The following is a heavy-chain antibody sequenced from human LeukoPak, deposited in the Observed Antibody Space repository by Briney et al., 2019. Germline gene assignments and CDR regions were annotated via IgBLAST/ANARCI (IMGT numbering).Heavy chain of an antibody. V-gene: IGHV3-66*01. D-gene: IGHD3-22*01. CDR3: ARDPNYDTSGHWAFDN. Sequence: GGSLRLSCAASGFTVSSNYMNWVRQAPGNGLEWVSVIYSGGTTYYADSVKGRFIISRDNSKNTVYLQMNSLRAEDTAVYYCARDPNYDTSGHWAFDNWGQGTLVTVSS. CDR1: GFTVSSNY. CDR2: IYSGGTT. J-gene: IGHJ4*02.